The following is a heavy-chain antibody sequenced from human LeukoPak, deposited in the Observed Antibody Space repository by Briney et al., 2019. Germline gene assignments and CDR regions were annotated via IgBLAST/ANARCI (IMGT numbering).Heavy chain of an antibody. CDR3: ARHVKVVTHFDY. V-gene: IGHV4-59*08. D-gene: IGHD4-23*01. CDR2: IYYSGST. J-gene: IGHJ4*02. Sequence: SETLSLTCTVSGGSISSYYWSWIRQPPGKGLEWIGYIYYSGSTNYNPSLKSRVTISVDTSKNQFSLKLSSVTAADTAVYYCARHVKVVTHFDYWGQGTLVTVSS. CDR1: GGSISSYY.